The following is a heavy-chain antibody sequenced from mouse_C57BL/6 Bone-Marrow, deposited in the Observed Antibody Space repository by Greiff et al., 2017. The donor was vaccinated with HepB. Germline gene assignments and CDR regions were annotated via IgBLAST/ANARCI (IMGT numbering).Heavy chain of an antibody. Sequence: DVQLQESGPGLVKPSQSLSLTCSVTGYSITSGYYWNWIRQFPGNKLEWMGYISYDGSNNYNPSLKNRISITRDTSKNQFFLKLNSVTTEDTATYYCARGLFFAYWGQGTLVTVSA. CDR2: ISYDGSN. CDR1: GYSITSGYY. V-gene: IGHV3-6*01. CDR3: ARGLFFAY. J-gene: IGHJ3*01.